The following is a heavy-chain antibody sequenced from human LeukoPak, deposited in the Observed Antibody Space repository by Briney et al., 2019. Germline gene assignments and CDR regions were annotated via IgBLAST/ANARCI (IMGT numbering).Heavy chain of an antibody. CDR2: ISSSSSYI. CDR1: GFTFSTYW. J-gene: IGHJ4*02. V-gene: IGHV3-21*01. D-gene: IGHD3-3*01. CDR3: ARDRVIDDFWSGYYPNSRYHFDY. Sequence: GGSLRLSCAASGFTFSTYWMSWVRQAPGKGLEWVSSISSSSSYIYYADSVKGRFTISRDNAKNSLYLQMNSLRAEDTAVYYCARDRVIDDFWSGYYPNSRYHFDYWGQGTLVTVSS.